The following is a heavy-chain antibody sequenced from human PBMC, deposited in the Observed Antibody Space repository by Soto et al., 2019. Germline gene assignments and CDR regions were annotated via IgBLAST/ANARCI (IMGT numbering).Heavy chain of an antibody. CDR2: ISAYNGNT. CDR3: ARVAVAGTAPAY. D-gene: IGHD6-19*01. J-gene: IGHJ4*02. Sequence: ASVKVSCKASGYTFTSYAISWVRQAPGQGLEWMGWISAYNGNTNYAQKLQGRITMTTETSTSTAYMELRSLRSDDTAVYYCARVAVAGTAPAYWGQGTLVTVSS. CDR1: GYTFTSYA. V-gene: IGHV1-18*01.